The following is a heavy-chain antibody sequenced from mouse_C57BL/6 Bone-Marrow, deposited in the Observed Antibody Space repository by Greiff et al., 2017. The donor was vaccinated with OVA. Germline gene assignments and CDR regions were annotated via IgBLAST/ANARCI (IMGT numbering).Heavy chain of an antibody. Sequence: QVQLQQPGAELVRPGSSVKLSCKASGYTFTSYWMHWVKQRPIQGLEWIGNIDPSDSETHYNQKFKDKATLTVDKSSSPAYMQLSSLTSEDSAVYYCAFYGREQGIYAMDYWGQGTSVTVSS. V-gene: IGHV1-52*01. CDR2: IDPSDSET. CDR1: GYTFTSYW. J-gene: IGHJ4*01. D-gene: IGHD1-1*01. CDR3: AFYGREQGIYAMDY.